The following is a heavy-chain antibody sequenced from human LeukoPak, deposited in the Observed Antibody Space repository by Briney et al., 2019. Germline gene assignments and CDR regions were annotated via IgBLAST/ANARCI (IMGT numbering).Heavy chain of an antibody. CDR1: GFAFGAYT. CDR2: ISSTRSYM. J-gene: IGHJ4*02. Sequence: PGGSLRLSYAASGFAFGAYTMNWVRQARGKGLEWVSSISSTRSYMYYSDSVKGRFTISRDNAKNSLYLQMNSLRAEDTAVYYCARDRYYYDDSGSDYWGQGTLVTVSS. D-gene: IGHD3-22*01. V-gene: IGHV3-21*06. CDR3: ARDRYYYDDSGSDY.